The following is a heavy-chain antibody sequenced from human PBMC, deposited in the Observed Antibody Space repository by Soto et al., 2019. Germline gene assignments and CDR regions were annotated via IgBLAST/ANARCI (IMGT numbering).Heavy chain of an antibody. J-gene: IGHJ6*02. CDR1: GFTFSSYA. D-gene: IGHD6-13*01. V-gene: IGHV3-64D*06. CDR2: ISSNGGST. Sequence: GGSLRLSCSASGFTFSSYAMHWVRQAPGKGLEYVSAISSNGGSTYYADSVKGRFTISRDNSKNTLYLQMSSLRAEDTAVYYCVKDVWAGIAAAVAYYYGMDVWGQGTTVTSP. CDR3: VKDVWAGIAAAVAYYYGMDV.